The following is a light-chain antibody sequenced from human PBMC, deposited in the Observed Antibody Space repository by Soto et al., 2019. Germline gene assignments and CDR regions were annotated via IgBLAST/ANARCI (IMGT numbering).Light chain of an antibody. J-gene: IGKJ2*03. CDR3: QQSYRTHYS. V-gene: IGKV1-39*01. Sequence: DIQMTQSPSSLSASVGDRVPITCRASQSISQHLNWYQQKPGKAPKLLIYTTSNLQSGVPSRFSGSGSGTDFTLTISSLQPEDFATYYCQQSYRTHYSFGQGTKVEI. CDR1: QSISQH. CDR2: TTS.